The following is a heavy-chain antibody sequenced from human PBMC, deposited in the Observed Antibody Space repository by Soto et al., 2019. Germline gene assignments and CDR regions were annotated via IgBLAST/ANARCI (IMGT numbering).Heavy chain of an antibody. D-gene: IGHD1-26*01. V-gene: IGHV1-3*01. CDR2: INAGNGNT. CDR3: ARDKGKEWELIDY. Sequence: QVQLVQSGAEVKKPGASVKVSCKASGYTFTSYAMHWVRQAPGQRLEWMGWINAGNGNTKYSQKFQGRVTITRDTSASTAYMELSSLRSEDTAVYYCARDKGKEWELIDYWGQGTLVTVSS. J-gene: IGHJ4*02. CDR1: GYTFTSYA.